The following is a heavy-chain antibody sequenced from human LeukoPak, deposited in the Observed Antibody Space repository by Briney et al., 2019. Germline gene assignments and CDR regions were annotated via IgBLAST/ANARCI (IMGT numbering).Heavy chain of an antibody. D-gene: IGHD3-22*01. V-gene: IGHV3-23*01. CDR2: ISGSGGST. CDR1: GFTFSSYA. J-gene: IGHJ4*02. CDR3: ARGHTDWYYDSSQILDY. Sequence: QPGGSLRLSCAASGFTFSSYAMSWVRQAPGKGLEWVSAISGSGGSTYYADSVKGRFTISRDNSKNTLYLQMNSLRAEDTAVYYCARGHTDWYYDSSQILDYWGQGTLVTVSS.